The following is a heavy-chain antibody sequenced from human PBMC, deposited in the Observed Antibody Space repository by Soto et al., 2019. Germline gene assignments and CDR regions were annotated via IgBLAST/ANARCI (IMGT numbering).Heavy chain of an antibody. CDR3: ARRTTGWYFDL. CDR2: ISGNGGST. V-gene: IGHV3-64*01. D-gene: IGHD1-1*01. J-gene: IGHJ2*01. Sequence: EVQLVESGGGLVQPGGSLRLSCAASGFTFSSYAMHWVRQAPGKGLEYVSAISGNGGSTYYANSVKGRFTISRDNSKITLYLQMGSLRAEDMAVYYCARRTTGWYFDLWGRGTLVTVSS. CDR1: GFTFSSYA.